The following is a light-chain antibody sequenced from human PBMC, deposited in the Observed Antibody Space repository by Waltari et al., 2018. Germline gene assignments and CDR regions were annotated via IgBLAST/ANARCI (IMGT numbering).Light chain of an antibody. CDR2: QVS. V-gene: IGKV2-30*02. J-gene: IGKJ1*01. CDR1: QSLVHSDGKTY. Sequence: DVVVTQSPLSLPVTPGHSASISCRSSQSLVHSDGKTYLHWLQQRPGQPPRRLIYQVSNRDSGVRDRFSGSGAGTDFTLKISRVEAEDVGVYYCVQGRHWPPTFGQGTKVEIK. CDR3: VQGRHWPPT.